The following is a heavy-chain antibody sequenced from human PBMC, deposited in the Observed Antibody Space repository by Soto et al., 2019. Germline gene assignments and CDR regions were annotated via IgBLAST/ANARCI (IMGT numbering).Heavy chain of an antibody. Sequence: GASVKVSCKASGYTFTGYYMHWVRQAPGQGLEWMGWISPNSGGTSYAQKFQGWVTMTRDTSISTAYMELSSLRSEDTAVYYCSRAKGYDHQGRFDPWGQGTLVTVSS. J-gene: IGHJ5*02. D-gene: IGHD6-13*01. CDR3: SRAKGYDHQGRFDP. V-gene: IGHV1-2*04. CDR2: ISPNSGGT. CDR1: GYTFTGYY.